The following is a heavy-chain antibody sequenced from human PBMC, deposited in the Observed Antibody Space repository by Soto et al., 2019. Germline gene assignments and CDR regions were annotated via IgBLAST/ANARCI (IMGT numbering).Heavy chain of an antibody. J-gene: IGHJ6*03. Sequence: EVQLAESGGGLAQPGGSLRLSCAASGFTLSGYAMDWVRQAPGKGLEYVSGISSNGVGTYYANSVQGRFTISRDNSKNTVYLQMGSLRPEDMAVYSCAGRARPDFYYLDVWGKGTQVTVSS. CDR2: ISSNGVGT. D-gene: IGHD6-6*01. CDR3: AGRARPDFYYLDV. CDR1: GFTLSGYA. V-gene: IGHV3-64*01.